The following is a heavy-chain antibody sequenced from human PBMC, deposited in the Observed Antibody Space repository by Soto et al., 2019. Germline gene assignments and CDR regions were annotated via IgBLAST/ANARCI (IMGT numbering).Heavy chain of an antibody. V-gene: IGHV3-30*18. J-gene: IGHJ4*02. CDR2: ISYDGSET. CDR3: AKDRSGGCGGDCHFDS. CDR1: GFTFSTYG. D-gene: IGHD2-21*02. Sequence: QVQLVESGGGVVQPGRSLRLSCAVSGFTFSTYGMHWVRQAPGKGLEWVAVISYDGSETYYADSVKGRFTISRDHAKNTLYLQMNRLTTEDTAVYYCAKDRSGGCGGDCHFDSWGQGTLVAVST.